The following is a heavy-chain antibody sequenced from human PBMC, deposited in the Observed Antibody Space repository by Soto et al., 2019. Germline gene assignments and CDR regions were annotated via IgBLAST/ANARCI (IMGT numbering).Heavy chain of an antibody. CDR2: IYYSGST. V-gene: IGHV4-59*01. J-gene: IGHJ4*02. CDR1: GGSISSYY. D-gene: IGHD3-22*01. CDR3: ARASDYYDSSGYYPPGVDY. Sequence: QVQLQESGPGLVKPSETLSLTCTVSGGSISSYYWSWIRQPPGKGLEWIGYIYYSGSTNYNPSLRSRVTLSVDTSKNQFSLTLSSVPAADTAVYYCARASDYYDSSGYYPPGVDYWGQGTLVTVSS.